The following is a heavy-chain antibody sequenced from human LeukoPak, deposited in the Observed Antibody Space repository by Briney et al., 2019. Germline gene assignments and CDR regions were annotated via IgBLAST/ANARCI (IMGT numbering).Heavy chain of an antibody. V-gene: IGHV4-59*01. D-gene: IGHD3-16*01. CDR1: DDSISDYY. CDR3: TRGAGWLIDY. CDR2: FYNSGRS. Sequence: SETLSLTCTASDDSISDYYRGWIRQPPGKGLEWIGYFYNSGRSTYNPSLKSRVTISADTSKNHFSLKLNSVTTADTAVYYCTRGAGWLIDYWGQGILVTVCS. J-gene: IGHJ4*02.